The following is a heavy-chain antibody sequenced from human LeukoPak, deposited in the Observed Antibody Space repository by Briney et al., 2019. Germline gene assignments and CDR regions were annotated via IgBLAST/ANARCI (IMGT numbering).Heavy chain of an antibody. CDR2: INPSGGST. CDR3: ARGDSNYWFGPAGAFDY. D-gene: IGHD4-11*01. V-gene: IGHV1-46*01. Sequence: ASVKVSCKASGYTFTSYYMHWVRQAPGQGLEWMGIINPSGGSTSYAQKFQGRVTMTRDTSTSTVYMELSSLRSEDTAVYYCARGDSNYWFGPAGAFDYWGQGTLVTVSS. CDR1: GYTFTSYY. J-gene: IGHJ4*02.